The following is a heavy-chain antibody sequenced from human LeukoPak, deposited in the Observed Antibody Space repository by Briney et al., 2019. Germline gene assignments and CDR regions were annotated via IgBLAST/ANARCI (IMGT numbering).Heavy chain of an antibody. V-gene: IGHV4-39*01. CDR3: ARRTDFWSGLINY. D-gene: IGHD3-3*01. CDR1: GGSISSSSYY. CDR2: TFYSGST. J-gene: IGHJ4*02. Sequence: SETLSLTCTVSGGSISSSSYYWGWIRQPPGKGLEWIGSTFYSGSTYYNPSLKSRVTISVGTSKNQFSLKLSSVTAADTAVYYCARRTDFWSGLINYWGQGTLVTVSS.